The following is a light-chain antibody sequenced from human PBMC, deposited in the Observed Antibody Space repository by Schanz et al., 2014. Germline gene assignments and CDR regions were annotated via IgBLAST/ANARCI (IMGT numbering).Light chain of an antibody. CDR1: QSVSSSY. V-gene: IGKV3-20*01. J-gene: IGKJ1*01. Sequence: EIVLTQSPGTLSLSPGERATLSCRASQSVSSSYLAWYQQKPGKAPRLLIYGASSRATGIPDRFSGSGSGTDFTLTIRRLGPDDLASYYCQHYNSYPWTFGQGTKVEIK. CDR3: QHYNSYPWT. CDR2: GAS.